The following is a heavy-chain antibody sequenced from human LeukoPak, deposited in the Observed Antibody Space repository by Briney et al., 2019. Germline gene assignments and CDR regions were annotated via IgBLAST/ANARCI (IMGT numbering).Heavy chain of an antibody. Sequence: PSETLSLTCNVSGGSINSGGYYWGWIRQPPGKGLEWIGSIDYSGSAVYSPSLKSRLTISVDTSKNQLSLRVASVTAADTAVYYCARRTYSYGFRFDPWGQGTLVTVSS. D-gene: IGHD3-16*02. V-gene: IGHV4-39*01. CDR3: ARRTYSYGFRFDP. CDR1: GGSINSGGYY. CDR2: IDYSGSA. J-gene: IGHJ5*02.